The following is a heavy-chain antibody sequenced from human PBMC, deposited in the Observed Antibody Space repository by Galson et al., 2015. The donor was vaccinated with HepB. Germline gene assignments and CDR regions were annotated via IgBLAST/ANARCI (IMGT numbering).Heavy chain of an antibody. CDR2: ISPSGGAT. Sequence: LRLSCAASGFTFSNFAMSWVRQAPGKGLQWVSSISPSGGATYYADSVKGRFTISRDNSKNTLYLQVNSLRADDTAVFYCAKDRDYYDSNGYYYLFSWGQGTLVTVSS. D-gene: IGHD3-22*01. V-gene: IGHV3-23*01. CDR3: AKDRDYYDSNGYYYLFS. CDR1: GFTFSNFA. J-gene: IGHJ4*02.